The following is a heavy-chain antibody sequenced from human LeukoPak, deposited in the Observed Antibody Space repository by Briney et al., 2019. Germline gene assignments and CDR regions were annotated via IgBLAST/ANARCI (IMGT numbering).Heavy chain of an antibody. CDR1: GFTFSSYS. J-gene: IGHJ4*02. CDR2: ISSSSSYI. CDR3: ASALAAAARV. V-gene: IGHV3-21*01. Sequence: GGSLRLSCAASGFTFSSYSMNWVRQALGKGLEWVSSISSSSSYIYYADSVKGRFTISRDNAKNSLYLQMNSLRAEDTAVYYCASALAAAARVWGQGTLVTVSS. D-gene: IGHD6-13*01.